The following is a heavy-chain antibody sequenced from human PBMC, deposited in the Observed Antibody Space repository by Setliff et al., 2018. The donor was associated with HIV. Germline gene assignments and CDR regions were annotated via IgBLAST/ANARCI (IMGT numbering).Heavy chain of an antibody. CDR1: GFTFSSYR. CDR2: ISSSSASI. CDR3: ARASYSSSWYNIRPFDY. Sequence: PGGSLRLSCAASGFTFSSYRMNWVRQAPGKGLEWVSSISSSSASIYYADSVKGRFTISRDNSKNTLYLQMNSLRVEDTGVYFCARASYSSSWYNIRPFDYWAQGILVTVSS. J-gene: IGHJ4*02. V-gene: IGHV3-21*01. D-gene: IGHD6-13*01.